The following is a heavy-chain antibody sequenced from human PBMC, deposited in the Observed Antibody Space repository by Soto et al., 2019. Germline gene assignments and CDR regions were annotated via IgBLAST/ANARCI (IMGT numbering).Heavy chain of an antibody. D-gene: IGHD4-4*01. V-gene: IGHV4-39*01. CDR2: IYYSGST. CDR3: ARGTTVTTSDYMDV. J-gene: IGHJ6*03. CDR1: GGSISSSSYY. Sequence: SETLSLTCTVSGGSISSSSYYWGWIRQPPGKGLEWIGSIYYSGSTYYNPSLKSRVTISVDTSKNQFSLKLSSVTAADTAVYYCARGTTVTTSDYMDVWGKGTTVTVSS.